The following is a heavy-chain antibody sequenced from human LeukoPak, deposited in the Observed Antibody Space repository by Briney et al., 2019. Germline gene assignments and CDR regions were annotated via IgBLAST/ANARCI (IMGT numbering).Heavy chain of an antibody. CDR1: GYSFTSYW. V-gene: IGHV5-51*01. CDR3: ARHVGYYGSGSYFRIGPQENWFDP. Sequence: GESLKISCKGSGYSFTSYWIGWVRQMPGKGLEWMGIIYPGDSDTRYSPSFQGQVTISADKSISTAYLQWNSLKASDTAMYYCARHVGYYGSGSYFRIGPQENWFDPWGQGTLVTVSS. CDR2: IYPGDSDT. J-gene: IGHJ5*02. D-gene: IGHD3-10*01.